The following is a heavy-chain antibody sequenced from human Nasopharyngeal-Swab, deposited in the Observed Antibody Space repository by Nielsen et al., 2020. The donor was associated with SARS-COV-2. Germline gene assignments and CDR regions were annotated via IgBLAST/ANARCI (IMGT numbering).Heavy chain of an antibody. CDR1: GFTFRSYA. CDR2: IRSSGTGT. D-gene: IGHD3-10*01. CDR3: AKVAADRSSGGWFDP. Sequence: GGSLRLSCAASGFTFRSYAMSWVRQAPGKGLEWVSSIRSSGTGTYYADSVKGRFTISRDNSKNTLYLQMNSLRAEDTAVYYCAKVAADRSSGGWFDPWGQGTLVTVSS. V-gene: IGHV3-23*01. J-gene: IGHJ5*02.